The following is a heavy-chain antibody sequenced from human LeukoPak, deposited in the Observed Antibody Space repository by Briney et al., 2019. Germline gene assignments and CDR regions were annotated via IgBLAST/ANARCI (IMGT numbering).Heavy chain of an antibody. CDR2: INIGGTNT. CDR3: ATDGAGFDT. V-gene: IGHV3-11*01. Sequence: GGSLRLSCAPSGFTFNDYYMSWIRHAPGKGLEWISYINIGGTNTHYADSVKGRFTISRDNAKKSLYLEMNNLRAEDTAVYYCATDGAGFDTWGQGVLVTVSS. CDR1: GFTFNDYY. J-gene: IGHJ5*02.